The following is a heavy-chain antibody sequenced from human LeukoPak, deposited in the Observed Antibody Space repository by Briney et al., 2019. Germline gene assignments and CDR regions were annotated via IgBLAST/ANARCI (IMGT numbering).Heavy chain of an antibody. D-gene: IGHD3-10*01. J-gene: IGHJ3*01. V-gene: IGHV4-59*12. Sequence: SETLSPTCTVSGGSISSYYWSWIRQPPGKGLEWIGYIYYSGSTNYNPSLKSRVTISVDTSKNQFSLKLNSVTAADTAVYYCAKPSNYYGSATDAFDFWGQGTMVTVSS. CDR2: IYYSGST. CDR1: GGSISSYY. CDR3: AKPSNYYGSATDAFDF.